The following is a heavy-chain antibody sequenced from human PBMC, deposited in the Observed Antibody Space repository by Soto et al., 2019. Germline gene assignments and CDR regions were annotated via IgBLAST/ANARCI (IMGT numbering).Heavy chain of an antibody. J-gene: IGHJ4*02. CDR1: GFTFTSSA. D-gene: IGHD5-12*01. V-gene: IGHV1-58*01. CDR2: IVVGSGNT. Sequence: ASVKVSCKASGFTFTSSAVQWVRQARGQRLEWIGWIVVGSGNTTYAQKFQERVTITRDMSTSTAYMELSSLRAEDTAVYYCAVIVATIAPDYWGQGTLVTVSS. CDR3: AVIVATIAPDY.